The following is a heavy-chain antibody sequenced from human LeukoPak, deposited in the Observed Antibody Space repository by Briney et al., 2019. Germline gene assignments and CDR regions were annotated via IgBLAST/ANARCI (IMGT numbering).Heavy chain of an antibody. V-gene: IGHV4-38-2*02. CDR3: ARDRESSPWELLLDY. CDR1: GYSIRSGYY. Sequence: SETLSLTCDVPGYSIRSGYYWAWIRQPPGKGLEWIGSLHHTRSTYYNPSLKSRVTMSVDRSNNKFSLQLSSATAADTALYYCARDRESSPWELLLDYWGQGILVTVSS. CDR2: LHHTRST. D-gene: IGHD3-10*01. J-gene: IGHJ4*02.